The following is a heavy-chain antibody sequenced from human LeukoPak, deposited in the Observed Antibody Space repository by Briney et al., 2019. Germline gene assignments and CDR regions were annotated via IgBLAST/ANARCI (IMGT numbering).Heavy chain of an antibody. Sequence: GASVKVSCKASGSTFTNHAMNWVRQAPGQGLEWMGWIDTNTGSPTYAQGFTGRFVFSVDTSVNTAYLQISGLEAEDTAVYYCAPWVLGDFWGQGTLVTVSS. J-gene: IGHJ4*02. CDR2: IDTNTGSP. D-gene: IGHD3-16*01. CDR1: GSTFTNHA. V-gene: IGHV7-4-1*02. CDR3: APWVLGDF.